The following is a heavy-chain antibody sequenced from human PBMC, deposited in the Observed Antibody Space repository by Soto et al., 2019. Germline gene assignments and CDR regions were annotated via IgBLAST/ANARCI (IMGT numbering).Heavy chain of an antibody. CDR2: IYYSGST. Sequence: XXTLSLPCTVSGGSISSYYWRWIPQPPGKGLEWIGYIYYSGSTNYNPSLKSRVTISVDTSKNQFSLKLSSVTAADTAVYYCARAQGDIVATYYYYYMDVWGKGTTVTVSS. CDR1: GGSISSYY. D-gene: IGHD5-12*01. J-gene: IGHJ6*03. CDR3: ARAQGDIVATYYYYYMDV. V-gene: IGHV4-59*01.